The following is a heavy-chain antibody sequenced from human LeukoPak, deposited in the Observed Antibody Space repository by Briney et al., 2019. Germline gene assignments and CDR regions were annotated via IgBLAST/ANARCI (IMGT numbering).Heavy chain of an antibody. CDR3: ARVSGTVTDSYYYYGMDV. CDR2: IYYSGST. Sequence: SETLSLTCTVSGGSISSYYWSWIRQPPGKGLEWIGYIYYSGSTNYNPSLKSRVTISVDTSKNQFSLKLSSVTAADTAVYYCARVSGTVTDSYYYYGMDVWGQGTTVTVSS. V-gene: IGHV4-59*01. CDR1: GGSISSYY. J-gene: IGHJ6*02. D-gene: IGHD4-17*01.